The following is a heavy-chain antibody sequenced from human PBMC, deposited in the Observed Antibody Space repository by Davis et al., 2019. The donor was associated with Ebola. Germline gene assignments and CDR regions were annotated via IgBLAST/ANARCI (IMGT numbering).Heavy chain of an antibody. CDR1: GYTFTTYI. J-gene: IGHJ6*04. CDR3: YGSGTGWSHGMDI. Sequence: ASVKVSCKASGYTFTTYIMHWVRQAPGQRLEWMGWINAANGNTEYSQSFQGRVTITSDTSASTAYMELSSLRSEDTAVYYCYGSGTGWSHGMDIWGKGTTVTVSS. D-gene: IGHD3-10*01. V-gene: IGHV1-3*01. CDR2: INAANGNT.